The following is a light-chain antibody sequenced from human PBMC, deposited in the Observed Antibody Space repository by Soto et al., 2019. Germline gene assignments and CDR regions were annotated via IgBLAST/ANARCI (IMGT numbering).Light chain of an antibody. J-gene: IGLJ3*02. Sequence: QSALTQPASVSGSPGQSITISCTGTSSDIGSYNLVSWYQQHPGKAPKVMIYEGSNRPSGVSNRFSASKSGNKASLTISGLQAEDEADYYCCSYAASSTFNWVFGGGTKLTVL. V-gene: IGLV2-23*03. CDR2: EGS. CDR1: SSDIGSYNL. CDR3: CSYAASSTFNWV.